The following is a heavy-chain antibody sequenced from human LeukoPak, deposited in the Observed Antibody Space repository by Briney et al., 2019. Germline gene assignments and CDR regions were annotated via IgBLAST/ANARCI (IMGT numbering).Heavy chain of an antibody. CDR2: ISSSGSTI. CDR1: GFTFSGFW. D-gene: IGHD5-18*01. J-gene: IGHJ4*02. V-gene: IGHV3-11*01. Sequence: GGSLRLSCAVSGFTFSGFWMSWSRQAPGKGLEWVSYISSSGSTIYYADSVKGRFTISRDNAKNSLYLQMNSLRAEDTAVYYCARADVDTALGADYWGQGTLVTVSS. CDR3: ARADVDTALGADY.